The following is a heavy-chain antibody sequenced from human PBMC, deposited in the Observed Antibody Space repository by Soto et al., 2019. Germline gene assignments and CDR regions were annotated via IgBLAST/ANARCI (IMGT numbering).Heavy chain of an antibody. V-gene: IGHV4-31*03. J-gene: IGHJ6*02. D-gene: IGHD1-26*01. Sequence: QVQLQESGPGLVKPSQTLSLTCTVSGGSISSGGYYWSWIRQHPGKGLEWIGYIYYSGSTYYNPSIKRGLTIAVDASKHQFSLKLSCVTAADTAVYCCAGCDSGSLLTAYYYNGMDVWGQGTTVTVCS. CDR2: IYYSGST. CDR1: GGSISSGGYY. CDR3: AGCDSGSLLTAYYYNGMDV.